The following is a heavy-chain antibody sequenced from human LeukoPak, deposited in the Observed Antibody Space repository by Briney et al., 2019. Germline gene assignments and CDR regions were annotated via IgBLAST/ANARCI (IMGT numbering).Heavy chain of an antibody. J-gene: IGHJ5*02. CDR2: ISGSGGST. D-gene: IGHD3-9*01. V-gene: IGHV3-23*01. Sequence: GGSLRLSCAASGFTFSSYAMSWVRQAPGKGLEWVSAISGSGGSTYYADSVKGRFTISRDNSKNTLYLQTNSLRAENTAVYYCAKDLHDILTGSPPGWFDPWGQGTLVTVSS. CDR3: AKDLHDILTGSPPGWFDP. CDR1: GFTFSSYA.